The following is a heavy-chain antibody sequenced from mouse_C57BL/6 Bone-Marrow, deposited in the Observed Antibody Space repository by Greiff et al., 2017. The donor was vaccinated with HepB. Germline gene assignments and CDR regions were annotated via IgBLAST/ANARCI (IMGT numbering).Heavy chain of an antibody. Sequence: QVQLQQSGAELVKPGASVKMSCKASGYTFTSYWITWVKQRPGQGLEWIGDIYPGSGSTNYNEKFKSKATLTVDTSSSTAYMQLSSLTSEDSAVYYCARDSSGRAWFAYWGQGTRVTVSA. J-gene: IGHJ3*01. CDR1: GYTFTSYW. D-gene: IGHD3-2*02. V-gene: IGHV1-55*01. CDR3: ARDSSGRAWFAY. CDR2: IYPGSGST.